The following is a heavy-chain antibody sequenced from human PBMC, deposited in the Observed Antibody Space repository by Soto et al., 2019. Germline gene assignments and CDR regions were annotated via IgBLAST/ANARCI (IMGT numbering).Heavy chain of an antibody. CDR2: IYYSGST. V-gene: IGHV4-59*01. D-gene: IGHD1-26*01. J-gene: IGHJ4*02. Sequence: SETLSLTCTVSGGSISSYYWSWIRQPPGKGLEWIGYIYYSGSTNYNPSLKSRVTISVDTSKNQFSLKLSSVTAADTAVYYCARGPESYTYDYWGQGTLVTRLL. CDR3: ARGPESYTYDY. CDR1: GGSISSYY.